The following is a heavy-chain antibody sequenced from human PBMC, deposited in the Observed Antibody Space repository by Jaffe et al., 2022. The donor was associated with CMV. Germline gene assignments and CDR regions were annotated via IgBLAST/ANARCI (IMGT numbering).Heavy chain of an antibody. D-gene: IGHD3-3*01. V-gene: IGHV3-48*03. CDR1: GFTFSSYE. CDR2: ISSSGSTI. CDR3: ARGQTGFWSGYPYYYYYMDV. J-gene: IGHJ6*03. Sequence: EVQLVESGGGLVQPGGSLRLSCAASGFTFSSYEMNWVRQAPGKGLEWVSYISSSGSTIYYADSVKGRFTISRDNAKNSLYLQMNSLRAEDTAVYYCARGQTGFWSGYPYYYYYMDVWGKGTTVTVSS.